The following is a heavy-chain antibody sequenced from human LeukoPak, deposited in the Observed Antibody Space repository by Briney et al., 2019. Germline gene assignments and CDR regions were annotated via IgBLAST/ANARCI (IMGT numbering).Heavy chain of an antibody. CDR3: ARDPGGTWGFDY. Sequence: ASVKVSCKASGYTFTSHGLSWARQAPGQGLEWMGWISIYSGNTNYAQKFQDRISMTTDTSTNTAYMELRSLKSDDTAVYYCARDPGGTWGFDYWGQGALVTVSS. V-gene: IGHV1-18*01. D-gene: IGHD7-27*01. CDR2: ISIYSGNT. CDR1: GYTFTSHG. J-gene: IGHJ4*02.